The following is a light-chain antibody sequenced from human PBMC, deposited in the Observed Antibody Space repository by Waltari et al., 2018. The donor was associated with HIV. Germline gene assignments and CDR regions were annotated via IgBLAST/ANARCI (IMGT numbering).Light chain of an antibody. Sequence: QSALTQPPSASGSPGQSVTISCTGTSSDLGAYNYVSWYQQHPDKAPKLMIYDVSKRPSGVPDRFSGSKSDNTASLTVSGLQTEDEADYYCSSYAGSNNPYVFGPGTKVTVL. V-gene: IGLV2-8*01. CDR1: SSDLGAYNY. CDR3: SSYAGSNNPYV. J-gene: IGLJ1*01. CDR2: DVS.